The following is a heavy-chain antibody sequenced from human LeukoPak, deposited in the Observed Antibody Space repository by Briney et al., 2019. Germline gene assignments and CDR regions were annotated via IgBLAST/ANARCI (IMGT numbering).Heavy chain of an antibody. CDR3: ARQSRGIAVAGPDY. V-gene: IGHV4-59*08. Sequence: SETLSLTCIVSGGSISSYYWTWIRQPPGKGLEWIGYIYYNGSTNYNPSLKSRVTISVDTSKNQFPLKLNSVTAADTAVYYCARQSRGIAVAGPDYWGQGILVTVSS. J-gene: IGHJ4*02. CDR1: GGSISSYY. D-gene: IGHD6-19*01. CDR2: IYYNGST.